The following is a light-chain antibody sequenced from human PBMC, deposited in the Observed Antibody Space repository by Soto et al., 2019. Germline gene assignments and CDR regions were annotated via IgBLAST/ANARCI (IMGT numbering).Light chain of an antibody. CDR3: QSYDSSYYV. CDR1: SSNIGAGYD. J-gene: IGLJ1*01. Sequence: QSVLTQPPSVSGAPGQRVTISCTGSSSNIGAGYDVHWYQQLPGTAPKLLIYSNSNRPSGVPDRFSGSKSGTSASLAITGLQAEDEADYYCQSYDSSYYVFGTGTKVTVL. V-gene: IGLV1-40*01. CDR2: SNS.